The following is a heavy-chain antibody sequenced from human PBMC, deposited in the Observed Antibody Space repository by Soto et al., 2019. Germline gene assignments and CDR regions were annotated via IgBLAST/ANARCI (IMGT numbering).Heavy chain of an antibody. J-gene: IGHJ4*02. D-gene: IGHD3-22*01. CDR3: ARDLTREGDYYDRSGYYLDY. V-gene: IGHV1-46*01. CDR1: GYTFTRYY. CDR2: INPSDDAT. Sequence: GASVKVSCKASGYTFTRYYMHWVRQAPGQGLEWMGIINPSDDATSYAEKFQGRLTMTKDTSTSTVYMEMSSLRSGDTAVYYCARDLTREGDYYDRSGYYLDYWGQGTLVTVSS.